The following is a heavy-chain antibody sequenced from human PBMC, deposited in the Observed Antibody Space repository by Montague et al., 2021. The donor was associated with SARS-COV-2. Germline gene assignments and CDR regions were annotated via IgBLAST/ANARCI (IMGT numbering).Heavy chain of an antibody. D-gene: IGHD3-3*01. J-gene: IGHJ6*01. CDR3: AGESVSSFGVVTLGMDA. Sequence: SLRLSCAASGFNFTNYNINWVRQPPGTGLEWVSSISGSGFAGPSIYYSDSVTVRFPISRDNAKNSVYLQMNSLRAEDSALYYWAGESVSSFGVVTLGMDAWARGTTVTVSS. V-gene: IGHV3-21*01. CDR2: ISGSGFAGPSI. CDR1: GFNFTNYN.